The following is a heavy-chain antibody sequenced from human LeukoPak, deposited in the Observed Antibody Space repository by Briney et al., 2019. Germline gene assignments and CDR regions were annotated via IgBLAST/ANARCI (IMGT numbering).Heavy chain of an antibody. Sequence: GASVKVSCKASGYTFTGYYIHWVRQAPGQGLEWMGWINPNSGGTNYAQKFQGRVTMTRDTSISTAYMELSRLRSDDTAVYYCAREGYYYGSGSYRFDYWGQGTLVTVSS. CDR3: AREGYYYGSGSYRFDY. CDR2: INPNSGGT. J-gene: IGHJ4*02. CDR1: GYTFTGYY. V-gene: IGHV1-2*02. D-gene: IGHD3-10*01.